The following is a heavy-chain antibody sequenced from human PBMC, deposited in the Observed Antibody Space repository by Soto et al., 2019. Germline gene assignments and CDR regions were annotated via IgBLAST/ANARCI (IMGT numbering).Heavy chain of an antibody. CDR1: GGSFSGYY. CDR3: AWQYSRGFDY. D-gene: IGHD6-6*01. V-gene: IGHV4-34*01. Sequence: PSETLSLTCAVYGGSFSGYYWSWIRQPPGKGLEWIGSIYYSGSTYYNPSLKSRVTISVDTSKNQFSLKLSSVTAADTAVYYCAWQYSRGFDYWGQGTLVTVSS. CDR2: IYYSGST. J-gene: IGHJ4*02.